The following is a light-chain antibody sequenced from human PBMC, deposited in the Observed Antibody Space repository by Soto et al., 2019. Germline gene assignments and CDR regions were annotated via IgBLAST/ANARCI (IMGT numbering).Light chain of an antibody. CDR3: EAWDDSLNARGV. CDR2: NDN. V-gene: IGLV1-44*01. Sequence: QSVLTQPPSASGTPGQTVTISCSGSRCNIGSNAVSWYQQLPGTAPKLLIYNDNQRPSGVPDRFSASNSGTSASSAISGFQSEDEADDYYEAWDDSLNARGVFGGGTKLTVL. J-gene: IGLJ3*02. CDR1: RCNIGSNA.